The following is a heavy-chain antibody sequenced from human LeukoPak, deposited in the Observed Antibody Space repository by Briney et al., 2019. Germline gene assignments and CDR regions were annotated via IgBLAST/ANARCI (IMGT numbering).Heavy chain of an antibody. CDR2: ISGSGGST. D-gene: IGHD6-13*01. CDR3: ARERVGSSWYGGFDY. V-gene: IGHV3-23*01. Sequence: GGSLRLSCAASGFTFSSYAMSWVRQAPGKGLEWVSAISGSGGSTYYADSVKGRFTISRDNSKNMVYLQVNSLRADDTAVYYCARERVGSSWYGGFDYWGQGTLVTVSS. J-gene: IGHJ4*02. CDR1: GFTFSSYA.